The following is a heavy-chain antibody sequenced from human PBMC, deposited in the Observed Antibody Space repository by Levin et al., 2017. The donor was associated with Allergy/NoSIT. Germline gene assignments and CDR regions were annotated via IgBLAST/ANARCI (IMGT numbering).Heavy chain of an antibody. CDR3: VRGIVGSISAS. D-gene: IGHD1-26*01. CDR1: GFTFSSYS. V-gene: IGHV3-48*02. Sequence: GGSLRLSCAASGFTFSSYSMNWVRQAPGKGLEWVSYISSSSTTIYYADSVKGRFSISRDNAENSLYLQMISLRDEDTALYYCVRGIVGSISASGGQGTLVRLL. CDR2: ISSSSTTI. J-gene: IGHJ4*02.